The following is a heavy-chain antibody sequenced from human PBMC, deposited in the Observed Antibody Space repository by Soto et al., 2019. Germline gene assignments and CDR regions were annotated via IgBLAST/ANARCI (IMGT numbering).Heavy chain of an antibody. CDR1: GGSINSGDYY. CDR2: IYYSGST. CDR3: ARAKGLVTVTTSWFDP. Sequence: QVQLQESGPGLVKPSQTLSLTCTVSGGSINSGDYYWSWIRQPPGKGLEWIGYIYYSGSTNYNPYLKGRVSISADTSKNQFSLKLGSVTAADTAVYYCARAKGLVTVTTSWFDPWGQGTLVTVSS. D-gene: IGHD4-17*01. J-gene: IGHJ5*02. V-gene: IGHV4-30-4*01.